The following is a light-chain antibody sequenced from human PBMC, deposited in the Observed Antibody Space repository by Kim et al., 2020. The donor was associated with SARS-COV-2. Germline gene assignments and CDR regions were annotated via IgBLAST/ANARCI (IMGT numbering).Light chain of an antibody. CDR1: SSDVGGYNY. V-gene: IGLV2-14*03. CDR2: DVS. Sequence: QSALTQPASVSGSPGQSITISCTGTSSDVGGYNYVSWYQQHPGKAPKLMIYDVSNRPSGVSNRFSGSKSGNTASLTISGLQAEDEADYYCSSYRGSTTLVVFGGGTQLTVL. CDR3: SSYRGSTTLVV. J-gene: IGLJ2*01.